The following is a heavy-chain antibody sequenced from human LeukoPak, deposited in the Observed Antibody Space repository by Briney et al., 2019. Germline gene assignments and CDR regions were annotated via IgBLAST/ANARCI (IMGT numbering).Heavy chain of an antibody. CDR3: AREERDGYNYYWYFDL. D-gene: IGHD5-24*01. CDR2: IYSDGRT. V-gene: IGHV3-53*01. J-gene: IGHJ2*01. Sequence: GGSLRLSCAASGFTVSNKYMTWVRQAPGKGLEWVSLIYSDGRTYYADSVKGRFTISRDNAKNSLYLQMNSLRAEDTAVYYCAREERDGYNYYWYFDLWGRGTLVTVSS. CDR1: GFTVSNKY.